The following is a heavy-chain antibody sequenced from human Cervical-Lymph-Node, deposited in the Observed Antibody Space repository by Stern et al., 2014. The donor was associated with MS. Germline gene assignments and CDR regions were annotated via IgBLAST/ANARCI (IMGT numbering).Heavy chain of an antibody. CDR3: AREVRDAYNSADRFDP. D-gene: IGHD5-24*01. CDR1: GYTFRGHY. CDR2: INPTSGGT. V-gene: IGHV1-2*04. Sequence: QVQLMQSGAEMKKPGASVKVSCKASGYTFRGHYIHWMRQVPGQGLEWVGWINPTSGGTNYAQKFQGWVSLTRDTSISTAYIEVKSDDTAVYYCAREVRDAYNSADRFDPWGQGTLVTVSS. J-gene: IGHJ5*02.